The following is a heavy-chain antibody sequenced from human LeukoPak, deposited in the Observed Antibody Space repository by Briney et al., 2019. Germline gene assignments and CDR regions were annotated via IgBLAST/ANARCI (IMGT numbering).Heavy chain of an antibody. V-gene: IGHV4-38-2*01. CDR1: GYSISSGYY. Sequence: SETLSLTCAVSGYSISSGYYWGWIRQPPGKGLEWIGSIYHSGSTYYNPSLKSRVTISVDTSKNQFSLKLSSVTAADTAVYYCARRGYDSGLDYWGQGTLVTVSS. CDR2: IYHSGST. J-gene: IGHJ4*02. CDR3: ARRGYDSGLDY. D-gene: IGHD5-12*01.